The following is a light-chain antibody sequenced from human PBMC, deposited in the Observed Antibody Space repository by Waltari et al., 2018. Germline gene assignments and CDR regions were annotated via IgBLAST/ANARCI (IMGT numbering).Light chain of an antibody. J-gene: IGKJ1*01. CDR3: MQSVQNPWT. V-gene: IGKV2D-29*01. CDR1: QSLLFFNGKTY. CDR2: DAS. Sequence: EILMTQTPLSLSVTPGQPASISCKSSQSLLFFNGKTYLYWILQKPGQPPQLLVYDASHRLTGVPDRFSGSGSGTDFTLKISRVEAEDVGVYYCMQSVQNPWTFGQGTKVEIK.